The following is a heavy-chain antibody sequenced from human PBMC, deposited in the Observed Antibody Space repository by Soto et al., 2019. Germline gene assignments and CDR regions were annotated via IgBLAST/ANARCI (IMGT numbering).Heavy chain of an antibody. CDR3: ARQALYYDILTGYYAPSAFDI. D-gene: IGHD3-9*01. J-gene: IGHJ3*02. Sequence: GASVKVSWKASGYTFTSYGISLVRQAPGQGLEWMGWISAYNGNTNYAQKLQGRVTMTTDTSTSTAYMELRSLRSDDTAVYYCARQALYYDILTGYYAPSAFDIWGQGTMVTVSS. CDR2: ISAYNGNT. V-gene: IGHV1-18*01. CDR1: GYTFTSYG.